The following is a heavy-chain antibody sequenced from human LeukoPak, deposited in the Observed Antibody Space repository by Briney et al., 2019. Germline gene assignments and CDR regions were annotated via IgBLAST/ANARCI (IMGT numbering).Heavy chain of an antibody. J-gene: IGHJ4*02. D-gene: IGHD3-3*01. Sequence: GESLKISCKGSGYSFTSYWIGWVRQMPGKGLEWMGIIYPGDSDTRYSPSFQGQVTISADKSISTAYLQWSSLKASDTAMYYCARSYYDFWSGQTRVFDYWGQGTLVTVSS. CDR3: ARSYYDFWSGQTRVFDY. CDR1: GYSFTSYW. V-gene: IGHV5-51*01. CDR2: IYPGDSDT.